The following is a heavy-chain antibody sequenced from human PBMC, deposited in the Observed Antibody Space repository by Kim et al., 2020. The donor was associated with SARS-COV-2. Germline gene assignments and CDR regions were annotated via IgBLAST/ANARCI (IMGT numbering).Heavy chain of an antibody. Sequence: SETLSLTCTVSGGSISSYYCSWIRQPPGKGLEWIGYIYYSGSTNYNPSLKSRVTISVETSKNQFSLKLSSVTAADTAVYYCAREGSPIRMTGYYKDAFDIWGQGTMVTVSS. V-gene: IGHV4-59*01. CDR1: GGSISSYY. J-gene: IGHJ3*02. CDR2: IYYSGST. D-gene: IGHD3-9*01. CDR3: AREGSPIRMTGYYKDAFDI.